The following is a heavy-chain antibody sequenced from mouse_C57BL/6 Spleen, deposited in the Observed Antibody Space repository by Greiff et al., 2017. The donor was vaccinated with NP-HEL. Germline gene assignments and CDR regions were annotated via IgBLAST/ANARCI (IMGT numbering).Heavy chain of an antibody. J-gene: IGHJ2*01. CDR2: IDPETGGT. CDR3: TRSGIYWRGDY. V-gene: IGHV1-15*01. D-gene: IGHD2-1*01. Sequence: QVQLQQSGAELVRPGASVTLSCKASGYTFTDYEMHWVKQTPVHGLEWIGAIDPETGGTAYNQKFKGKAILTADKSSSTAYMELRSLTSEDSAVYYCTRSGIYWRGDYWGQGTTLTVSS. CDR1: GYTFTDYE.